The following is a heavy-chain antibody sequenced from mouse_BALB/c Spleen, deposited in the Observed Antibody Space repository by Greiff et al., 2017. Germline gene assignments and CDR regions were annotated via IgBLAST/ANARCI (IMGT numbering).Heavy chain of an antibody. V-gene: IGHV3-2*02. CDR2: ISYSGST. CDR3: ARDYGNFDY. CDR1: GYSITSDYA. J-gene: IGHJ2*01. D-gene: IGHD1-1*01. Sequence: EVQLQESGPGLVKPSQSLSLTCTVTGYSITSDYAWNWIRQFPGNKLEWMGYISYSGSTSYNPSLKSRISITRDTSKNQFFLQLNSVTTEDTATYYCARDYGNFDYWGQGTTLTVSS.